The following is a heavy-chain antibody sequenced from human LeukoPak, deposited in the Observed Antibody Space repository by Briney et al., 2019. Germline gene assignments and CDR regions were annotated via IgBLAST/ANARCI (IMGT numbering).Heavy chain of an antibody. D-gene: IGHD6-13*01. CDR3: VRHDFSYSSSSSLNY. CDR2: IYYSGST. Sequence: SETLSLTCTVSGGSISNFYWSWIRQPPGKGLEWIGYIYYSGSTNYNPSLKSRVTTTVDTSKNQFSLKLSSVTAADTAVYYCVRHDFSYSSSSSLNYWGQGTLVTVSS. J-gene: IGHJ4*02. V-gene: IGHV4-59*08. CDR1: GGSISNFY.